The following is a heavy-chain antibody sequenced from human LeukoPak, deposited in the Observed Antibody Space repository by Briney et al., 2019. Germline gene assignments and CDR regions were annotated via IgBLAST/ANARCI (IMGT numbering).Heavy chain of an antibody. CDR3: AKSYIVVVPAATSFDY. CDR2: ISGSGGIT. D-gene: IGHD2-2*01. Sequence: GGSLRLSCAASGFTFSSYAMRWVRQAPGKGLEWVSAISGSGGITYYADSVKGRFTISRDNSKNTLYLQMNSLRAEDTAVYYCAKSYIVVVPAATSFDYWGQGTLVTVSS. J-gene: IGHJ4*02. V-gene: IGHV3-23*01. CDR1: GFTFSSYA.